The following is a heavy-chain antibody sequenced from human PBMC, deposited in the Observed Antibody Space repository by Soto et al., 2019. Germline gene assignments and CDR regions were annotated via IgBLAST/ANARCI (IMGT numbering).Heavy chain of an antibody. Sequence: ASVKVSCKASGYTFTSYDINWVRQATGQGLEWMGWMKSNSGDTGYAQKFQGRVTMTRDTSINTAYMELSNLKSEDTAVYYCARVNYDILTSQNWFDPWGQGTPVTVSS. J-gene: IGHJ5*02. CDR2: MKSNSGDT. CDR3: ARVNYDILTSQNWFDP. CDR1: GYTFTSYD. D-gene: IGHD3-9*01. V-gene: IGHV1-8*01.